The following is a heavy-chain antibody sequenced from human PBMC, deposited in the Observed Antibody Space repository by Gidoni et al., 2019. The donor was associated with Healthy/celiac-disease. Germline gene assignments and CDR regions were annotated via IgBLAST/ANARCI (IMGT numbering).Heavy chain of an antibody. Sequence: QVTVRESGPALVTPTQTLTLTCTFSGFSRSTSGMCVSWILQPPGKALEWLARIDWDDDKYYSTSLKTRLTISKDTSKNQVVLTMTNMDPVDTATYYCARCKYGSLNYWGQGTLVTVSS. J-gene: IGHJ4*02. CDR2: IDWDDDK. CDR1: GFSRSTSGMC. CDR3: ARCKYGSLNY. D-gene: IGHD3-10*01. V-gene: IGHV2-70*15.